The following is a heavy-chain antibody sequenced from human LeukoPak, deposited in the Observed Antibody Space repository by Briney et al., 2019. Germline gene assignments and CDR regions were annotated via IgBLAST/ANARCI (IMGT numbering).Heavy chain of an antibody. CDR1: GGSISSNTW. J-gene: IGHJ3*02. CDR2: IYHSGST. V-gene: IGHV4-4*02. D-gene: IGHD3-22*01. CDR3: ASRMYMTVGNSAFDI. Sequence: SGTLSLTCAVSGGSISSNTWWSWVRQPPGKGLEWIGEIYHSGSTNYNPSLKSRVTISVDKSMNQFSLKLSSVTAADAAVYYCASRMYMTVGNSAFDIWGQGTMVTVSS.